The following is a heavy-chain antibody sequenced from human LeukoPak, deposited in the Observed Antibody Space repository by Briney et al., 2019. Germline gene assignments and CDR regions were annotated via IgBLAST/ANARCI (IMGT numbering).Heavy chain of an antibody. CDR3: ARDQGVAAAGTGTDY. J-gene: IGHJ4*02. CDR2: IKEDGSER. CDR1: AFIFSGHW. D-gene: IGHD6-13*01. Sequence: GGSLRLSCEGSAFIFSGHWMNWVRQTPGKGLEWVASIKEDGSERQYVDSVKGRFSISRDNTKGSLFLQLNSLRAEDTAVYYCARDQGVAAAGTGTDYWGQGTLVTVSS. V-gene: IGHV3-7*03.